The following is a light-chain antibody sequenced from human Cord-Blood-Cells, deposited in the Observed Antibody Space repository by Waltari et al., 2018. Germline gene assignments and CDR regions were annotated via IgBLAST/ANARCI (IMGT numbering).Light chain of an antibody. CDR1: SSDVGSYNL. CDR2: EGS. Sequence: QSALTQPASVSGSPGQSITISCTGTSSDVGSYNLVSWYQQHPGKAPNLMIYEGSKRPSGVSNRFSGSKSGNTASLTISGRQAEDEADYYCCSYAGSSFWVFGGGTKLTVL. V-gene: IGLV2-23*01. J-gene: IGLJ3*02. CDR3: CSYAGSSFWV.